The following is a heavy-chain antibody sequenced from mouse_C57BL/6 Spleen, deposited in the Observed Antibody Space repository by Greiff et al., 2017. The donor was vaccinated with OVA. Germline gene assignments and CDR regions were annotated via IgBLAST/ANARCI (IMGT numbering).Heavy chain of an antibody. Sequence: VQLQQSVAELVRPGASVKLSCTASGFNIKNTYMHWVKQRPEQGLEWIGRIDPADGNTKYAPKFQGKATITADTSSNTAYLPTSSLTSEDADIYYWAGGDGYHWAYWGQGTLVTVSA. CDR1: GFNIKNTY. D-gene: IGHD2-3*01. CDR2: IDPADGNT. V-gene: IGHV14-3*01. J-gene: IGHJ3*01. CDR3: AGGDGYHWAY.